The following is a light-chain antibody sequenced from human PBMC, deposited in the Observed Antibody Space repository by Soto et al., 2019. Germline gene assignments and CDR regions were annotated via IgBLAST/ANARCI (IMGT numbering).Light chain of an antibody. Sequence: DIRMSHSPSTLSASGGDRVTSTCRASQSISSYLNWYQQKPGKAPKLLIYAASSLQSGVPSRFSGSGSGTDFTLTISSLQPEDFATYHCQQSYSTPLTFGGGTK. V-gene: IGKV1-39*01. CDR2: AAS. CDR1: QSISSY. J-gene: IGKJ4*01. CDR3: QQSYSTPLT.